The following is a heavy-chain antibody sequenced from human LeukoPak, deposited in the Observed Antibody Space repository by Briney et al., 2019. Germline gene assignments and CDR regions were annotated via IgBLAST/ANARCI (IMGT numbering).Heavy chain of an antibody. J-gene: IGHJ1*01. CDR2: INPNSGVT. CDR1: GYTFTGYY. D-gene: IGHD6-19*01. V-gene: IGHV1-2*02. Sequence: GSVKVSCKASGYTFTGYYIHWVRQAPGQGLEWMGWINPNSGVTNYAQNFQGRVTMTRDTSISTAYMELSSLTSDDTAVYYCARRGAVPVEYLQYWGQGTLVTVSS. CDR3: ARRGAVPVEYLQY.